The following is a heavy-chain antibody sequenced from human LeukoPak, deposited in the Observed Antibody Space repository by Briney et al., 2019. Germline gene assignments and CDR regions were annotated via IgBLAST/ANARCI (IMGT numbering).Heavy chain of an antibody. D-gene: IGHD4-23*01. CDR3: AKSHGRWCFHY. CDR1: EFTFSSYA. CDR2: ISGSGGNT. V-gene: IGHV3-23*01. J-gene: IGHJ4*02. Sequence: GGSLRLSCAASEFTFSSYAMSWVHQAPGKGLEWVSAISGSGGNTYYADSVKGRFTISRDSSKNTLYLQMNNLRAEDTAVYYCAKSHGRWCFHYWGQGTLVTVSS.